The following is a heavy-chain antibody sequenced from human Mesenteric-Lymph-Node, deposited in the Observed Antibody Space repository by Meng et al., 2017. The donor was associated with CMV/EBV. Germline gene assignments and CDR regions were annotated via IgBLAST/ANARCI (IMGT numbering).Heavy chain of an antibody. J-gene: IGHJ6*02. Sequence: GGSLRLSCAASGFTFADYGMSWGRQAAGKGLEWVSGINWNGGSTGYADSVTGRFAISRNNAKNSLYLQMNSLRAEDTAVYFCASDRSQLLQYYYFYGMDVWGQGTTVTVSS. CDR3: ASDRSQLLQYYYFYGMDV. D-gene: IGHD2-2*01. CDR1: GFTFADYG. V-gene: IGHV3-20*04. CDR2: INWNGGST.